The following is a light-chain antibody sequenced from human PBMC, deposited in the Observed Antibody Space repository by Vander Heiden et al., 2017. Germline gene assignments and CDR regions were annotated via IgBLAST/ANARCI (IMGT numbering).Light chain of an antibody. Sequence: QTVVTQEPSLAVSPGGTVTLTCASSAGAVTSGNFPNWFQQKPGQVPRALIYSTTNTPSWTPARFSGSLLGDKAALTLSGVQPEDEDDYYCLLYYGSSVIFGGGTRLTVL. V-gene: IGLV7-43*01. CDR3: LLYYGSSVI. CDR2: STT. CDR1: AGAVTSGNF. J-gene: IGLJ2*01.